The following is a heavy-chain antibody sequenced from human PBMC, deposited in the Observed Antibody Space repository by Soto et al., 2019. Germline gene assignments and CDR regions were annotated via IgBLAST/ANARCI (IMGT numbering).Heavy chain of an antibody. V-gene: IGHV4-31*03. CDR2: IYYSGST. J-gene: IGHJ6*02. CDR3: ARDRGLTMVRENYYYYYGMDV. CDR1: GGSISSGGYY. D-gene: IGHD3-10*01. Sequence: QVQLQESGPGLVKPSQTLSLTCTVSGGSISSGGYYWSWIRQHPGKGLEWIGYIYYSGSTYYNPSLKSRVTISVDTSKNQFSLKLSSVTAADTAVYYCARDRGLTMVRENYYYYYGMDVWGQGTTVTVSS.